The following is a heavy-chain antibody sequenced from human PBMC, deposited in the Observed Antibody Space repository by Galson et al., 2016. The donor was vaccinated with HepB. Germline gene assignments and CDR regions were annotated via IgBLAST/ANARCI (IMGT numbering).Heavy chain of an antibody. Sequence: SLRLSCAASGFTFSTSWMHWVRQAPGEGLVWVSIGNNDGSDTRYADSVKGRFTISRDNSKNTVYLQMNNLRAEDTAVYYCAKCLWVRGVYPFDPWGQGTLVTVSS. J-gene: IGHJ5*02. CDR1: GFTFSTSW. CDR3: AKCLWVRGVYPFDP. D-gene: IGHD3-10*01. CDR2: GNNDGSDT. V-gene: IGHV3-74*01.